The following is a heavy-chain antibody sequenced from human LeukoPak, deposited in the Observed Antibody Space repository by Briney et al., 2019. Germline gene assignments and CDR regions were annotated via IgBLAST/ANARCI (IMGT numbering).Heavy chain of an antibody. CDR2: ISGSGGST. CDR3: AKQTSVRRDYFDY. V-gene: IGHV3-23*01. J-gene: IGHJ4*02. CDR1: GFTLSSYA. D-gene: IGHD5/OR15-5a*01. Sequence: GGSLRLSCAASGFTLSSYAMSWVRQAPGKGVEWVSAISGSGGSTYYADSVKGRFTISRDNSKNTLYLQMNSLRAEDTAVYYCAKQTSVRRDYFDYWGQGTLVTVSS.